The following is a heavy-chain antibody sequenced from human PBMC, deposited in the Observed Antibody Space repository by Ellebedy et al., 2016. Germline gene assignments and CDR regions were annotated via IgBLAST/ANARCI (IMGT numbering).Heavy chain of an antibody. CDR2: ISGDGDTT. CDR3: RQGHYADL. CDR1: GFTFRNFF. Sequence: GGSLRLXXVASGFTFRNFFMSWVRQAPGGGLEWISTISGDGDTTVSADSVKGRFTISRDSSKNSVYLRMNNLRVEDTAVYYCRQGHYADLWGQGTLVTVSS. V-gene: IGHV3-23*01. D-gene: IGHD4-17*01. J-gene: IGHJ4*02.